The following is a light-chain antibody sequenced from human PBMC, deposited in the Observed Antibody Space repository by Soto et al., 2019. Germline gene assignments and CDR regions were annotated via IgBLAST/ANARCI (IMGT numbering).Light chain of an antibody. Sequence: QSALTQPASVYGSPGQTITISCTGTSSDVGGYNYLSWYQQHPGKAPKVMIYEVSNRPSGVSNRFSGSKSGNTASLTISGLQAEDEADYFCSSYTTSGTPVFGGGTKVTVL. CDR1: SSDVGGYNY. V-gene: IGLV2-14*01. CDR2: EVS. CDR3: SSYTTSGTPV. J-gene: IGLJ3*02.